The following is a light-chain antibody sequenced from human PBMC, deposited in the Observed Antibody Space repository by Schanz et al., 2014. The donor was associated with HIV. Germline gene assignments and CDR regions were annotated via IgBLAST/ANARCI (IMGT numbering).Light chain of an antibody. CDR3: QQSHTYPYT. V-gene: IGKV1-5*03. CDR2: RAS. CDR1: QYISSW. J-gene: IGKJ2*01. Sequence: DIQMTQSPSTLSASVGDRVTITCRASQYISSWLAWYQQKPGKAPKLLIYRASDLEIGVPSRFSGGGAGTEFNLTIKSLQPDDFATYFCQQSHTYPYTFGQGTKLETK.